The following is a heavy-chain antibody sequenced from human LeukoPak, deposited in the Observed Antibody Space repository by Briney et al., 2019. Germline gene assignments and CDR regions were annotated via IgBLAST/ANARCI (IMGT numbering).Heavy chain of an antibody. CDR1: GYSFKNYA. V-gene: IGHV1-69*13. J-gene: IGHJ4*02. D-gene: IGHD1-26*01. Sequence: SSVKVSCKAAGYSFKNYAIHWVRQVPGQELEWMGGIIPLFGTPNYAQKFQGRVTITADEFTSTAYMELSSLGSEDTAFYFCARVGVLVGARGYFDYWGQGTLVTVSS. CDR3: ARVGVLVGARGYFDY. CDR2: IIPLFGTP.